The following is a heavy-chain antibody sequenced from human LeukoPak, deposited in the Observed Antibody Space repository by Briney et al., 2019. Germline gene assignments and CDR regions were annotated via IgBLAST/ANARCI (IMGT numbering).Heavy chain of an antibody. CDR2: MYISGAT. V-gene: IGHV4-4*07. J-gene: IGHJ6*03. CDR1: GGSISNNF. Sequence: SETLSLTCTVSGGSISNNFWNWVRQPAGKGLEWIGRMYISGATKYNASLQSRVTMSLDMSKNQFSLKLNSLTAADTAVYYCARGTNNYLFYHMDVWGKGTTVTVSS. CDR3: ARGTNNYLFYHMDV. D-gene: IGHD2-8*01.